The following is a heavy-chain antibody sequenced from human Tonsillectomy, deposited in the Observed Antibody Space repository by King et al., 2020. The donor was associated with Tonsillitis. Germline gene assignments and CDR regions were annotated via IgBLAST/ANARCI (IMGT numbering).Heavy chain of an antibody. D-gene: IGHD3-10*01. Sequence: VQLQESGPGLVKPSETLSLTCTVSGGSISSYYWSWIRQPPGKGLEWIGYIYYSGSTNYNPSLKSRVTISVDTSKNQFSLKLSSVTAADTAVYYCARAPYGYDWYFDLWGRGTLVTVSS. CDR1: GGSISSYY. CDR3: ARAPYGYDWYFDL. CDR2: IYYSGST. V-gene: IGHV4-59*01. J-gene: IGHJ2*01.